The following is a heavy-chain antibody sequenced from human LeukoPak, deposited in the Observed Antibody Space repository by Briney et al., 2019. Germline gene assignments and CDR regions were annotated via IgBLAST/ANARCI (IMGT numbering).Heavy chain of an antibody. Sequence: GGSLRLSCAASGFTFGNYALSWVRQAPGKGLEYISAISTTGGVTHYADSVRGRFTVSGDNSKNMLYLQMYSLRDDDTAVYYCATVQRTAAAGTPPLYWGQGTLVTVSS. D-gene: IGHD6-13*01. CDR1: GFTFGNYA. CDR2: ISTTGGVT. J-gene: IGHJ4*02. V-gene: IGHV3-23*01. CDR3: ATVQRTAAAGTPPLY.